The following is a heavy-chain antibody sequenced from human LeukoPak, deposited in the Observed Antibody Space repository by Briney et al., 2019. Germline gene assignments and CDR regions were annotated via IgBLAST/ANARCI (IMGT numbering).Heavy chain of an antibody. CDR3: ARSPDNGGIPHYFDS. V-gene: IGHV3-9*01. CDR1: GFTFDDYV. CDR2: ITWNSVLI. D-gene: IGHD4-23*01. J-gene: IGHJ4*02. Sequence: PGGSLRLSCAASGFTFDDYVMYWVRQAPGKGLEYVAGITWNSVLIGYADSVKGRFTISRDNANNYVYLQMNSLRAEDTAFYYCARSPDNGGIPHYFDSWGQGTLVTVSP.